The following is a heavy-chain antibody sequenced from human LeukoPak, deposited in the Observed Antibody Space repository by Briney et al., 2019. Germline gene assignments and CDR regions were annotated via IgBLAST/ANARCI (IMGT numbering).Heavy chain of an antibody. CDR2: ISGSGGST. J-gene: IGHJ6*02. CDR3: AKDQRAINYYYGTDV. V-gene: IGHV3-23*01. D-gene: IGHD3-10*01. Sequence: GGSLRLSCAASGFTFSSYSMNWVRQAPGKGLEWVSAISGSGGSTYYADSVKGRFTISRDNSKNTLYLQMNSLRAEDTAVYYCAKDQRAINYYYGTDVWGQGTTVTVPS. CDR1: GFTFSSYS.